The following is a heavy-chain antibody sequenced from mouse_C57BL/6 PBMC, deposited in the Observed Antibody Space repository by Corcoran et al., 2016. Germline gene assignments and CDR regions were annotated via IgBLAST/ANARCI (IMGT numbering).Heavy chain of an antibody. J-gene: IGHJ1*03. CDR2: IYPRSGNT. CDR3: ARGRFGDGYPYWYCDG. Sequence: QVQLQQSGAELARPGASVKLSCKASGYTFTSYGISWVKQRTGQGLEWIGEIYPRSGNTYYNEKFKGTATLTADKSSSTAYMELRSLTSEDAAVYVWARGRFGDGYPYWYCDGWCTGTTVTVSS. CDR1: GYTFTSYG. D-gene: IGHD2-3*01. V-gene: IGHV1-81*01.